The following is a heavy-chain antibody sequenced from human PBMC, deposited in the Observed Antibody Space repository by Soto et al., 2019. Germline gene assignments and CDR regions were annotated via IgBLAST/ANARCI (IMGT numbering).Heavy chain of an antibody. V-gene: IGHV3-23*01. Sequence: GWSLRLSCAASGFSFVNYAMNLVRQAPGKGLEWVSGLSGSGTSTYYADSVKGRFTISRDNSRDTLFLQMNSLTADDTAVYYCAKATTNGGWFNPFDSWGEGALVTVS. CDR3: AKATTNGGWFNPFDS. D-gene: IGHD6-19*01. CDR1: GFSFVNYA. J-gene: IGHJ4*02. CDR2: LSGSGTST.